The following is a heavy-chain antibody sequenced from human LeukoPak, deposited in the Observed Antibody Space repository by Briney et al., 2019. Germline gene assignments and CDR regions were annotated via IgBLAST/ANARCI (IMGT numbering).Heavy chain of an antibody. CDR1: GYTLTKLS. V-gene: IGHV1-24*01. Sequence: ASVKVSCKVSGYTLTKLSMHWVRQAPGKGLEWMGGFDPEDGEAIYAQKFQGRVTMTEDTSTDTAYMELSSLRSEATAVYYCATGGYDILTGPIDYWGQGTLVTVSS. CDR3: ATGGYDILTGPIDY. CDR2: FDPEDGEA. J-gene: IGHJ4*02. D-gene: IGHD3-9*01.